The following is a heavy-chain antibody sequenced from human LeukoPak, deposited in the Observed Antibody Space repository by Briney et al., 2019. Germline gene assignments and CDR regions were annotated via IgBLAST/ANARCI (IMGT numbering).Heavy chain of an antibody. Sequence: GRSLRLSCAASGFTFSSYGMHWVRQAPGKGLEWVAVISYDGSNKYYADSVRGRFTISRDNSKNTLYLQMNSLRAEDTAVYYCAKASHYDSSGYYSPDQNWFDPWGQGTLVTVSS. CDR1: GFTFSSYG. D-gene: IGHD3-22*01. V-gene: IGHV3-30*18. CDR2: ISYDGSNK. J-gene: IGHJ5*02. CDR3: AKASHYDSSGYYSPDQNWFDP.